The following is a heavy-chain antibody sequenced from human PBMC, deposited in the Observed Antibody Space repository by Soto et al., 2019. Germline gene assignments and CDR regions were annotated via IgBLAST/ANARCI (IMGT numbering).Heavy chain of an antibody. V-gene: IGHV1-69*13. CDR1: GGTFSSYA. J-gene: IGHJ4*02. D-gene: IGHD3-22*01. Sequence: SVKVSCKASGGTFSSYAISWVRQAPGQGLEWMGGIIPIFGTANYAQKFQGRVTITADESTSTAYMELSSLRSEDTAVYYCARVYYDSSGYTPYYFDYWGQGTLVTV. CDR3: ARVYYDSSGYTPYYFDY. CDR2: IIPIFGTA.